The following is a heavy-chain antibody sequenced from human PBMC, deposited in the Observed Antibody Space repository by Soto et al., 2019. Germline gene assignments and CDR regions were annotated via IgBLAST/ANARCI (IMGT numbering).Heavy chain of an antibody. J-gene: IGHJ4*02. Sequence: QVEMVQSGAEVKKPGSSARVSCKVSGGTFSRHSISWVRQAPGQGLEWMGGIIPIFEATQYAQKFEVRLTISADAAVASCDMDLAGLNPEDTFICYCSRELAADRVSRGQGTLV. D-gene: IGHD6-25*01. CDR1: GGTFSRHS. V-gene: IGHV1-69*01. CDR3: SRELAADRVS. CDR2: IIPIFEAT.